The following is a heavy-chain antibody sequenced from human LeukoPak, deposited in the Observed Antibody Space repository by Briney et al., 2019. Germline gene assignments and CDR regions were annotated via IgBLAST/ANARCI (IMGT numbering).Heavy chain of an antibody. CDR1: GGSINSHY. J-gene: IGHJ4*02. V-gene: IGHV4-59*08. D-gene: IGHD6-19*01. Sequence: SETLSLTCAVSGGSINSHYWGWIRQPPGKGLQWIGDIYYTGKINYNPSLKSRVTITLDTSKDHLSLNLTSVLAADTAIYYCVRRDTGWNYFDYWGQGIMVTVSS. CDR2: IYYTGKI. CDR3: VRRDTGWNYFDY.